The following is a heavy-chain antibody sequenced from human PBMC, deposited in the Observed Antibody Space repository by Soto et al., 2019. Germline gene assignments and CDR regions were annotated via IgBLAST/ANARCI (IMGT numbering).Heavy chain of an antibody. CDR1: GFRFSTHA. Sequence: DVQLLQSGGGLVQPGGSLRLSCVASGFRFSTHAMNWVRQAPGKGLEWVSIMSAGGGSAYYADSVKGRFTISRDEARNTVYLQMNGLRVEDTAIYYCAKGAVEMLRGVRSYFDSWGQGTLVTVSS. V-gene: IGHV3-23*01. J-gene: IGHJ4*02. D-gene: IGHD2-8*02. CDR3: AKGAVEMLRGVRSYFDS. CDR2: MSAGGGSA.